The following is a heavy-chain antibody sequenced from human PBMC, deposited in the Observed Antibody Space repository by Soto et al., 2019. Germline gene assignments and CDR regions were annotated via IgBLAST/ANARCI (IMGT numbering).Heavy chain of an antibody. CDR3: TIIVVVEAATRDY. D-gene: IGHD2-15*01. CDR2: IRSKANSYAT. J-gene: IGHJ4*02. Sequence: GGSLRLSCAAAGCTLCRSAMHCVRQASVKGLESVGRIRSKANSYATAYAASVKGRCSISRDDSKNTAYLQMNSLKTEDTAVYYCTIIVVVEAATRDYWGQGNLVTVSS. V-gene: IGHV3-73*01. CDR1: GCTLCRSA.